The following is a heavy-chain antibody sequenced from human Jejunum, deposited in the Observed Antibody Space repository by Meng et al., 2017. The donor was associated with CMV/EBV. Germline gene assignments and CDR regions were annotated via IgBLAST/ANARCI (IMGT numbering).Heavy chain of an antibody. J-gene: IGHJ4*02. D-gene: IGHD3-10*01. CDR1: FSSYE. Sequence: FSSYEFNWVRQAPGKGLEWVSHIATSDRYDRRTTKYADSVKGRFTISRDDAKNSLYLQMSSLRAEDTADYYCAREGTLSFSLDSWGQGTLVTVSS. CDR2: IATSDRYDRRTT. V-gene: IGHV3-48*03. CDR3: AREGTLSFSLDS.